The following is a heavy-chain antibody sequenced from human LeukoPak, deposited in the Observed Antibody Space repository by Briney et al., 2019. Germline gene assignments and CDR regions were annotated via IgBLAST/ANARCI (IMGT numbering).Heavy chain of an antibody. CDR2: ISAYNGNT. V-gene: IGHV1-18*01. CDR3: ARDLDQYNGRFGGFGHGF. J-gene: IGHJ4*02. Sequence: ASVKVSCKASGYTFINYGINWVRQAPGQGLEWMGWISAYNGNTNYAQSLQGRVTMTTDTSTSTVYMEMRSLTSDDTAVYYCARDLDQYNGRFGGFGHGFWGQGTLVTVSS. CDR1: GYTFINYG. D-gene: IGHD3-10*01.